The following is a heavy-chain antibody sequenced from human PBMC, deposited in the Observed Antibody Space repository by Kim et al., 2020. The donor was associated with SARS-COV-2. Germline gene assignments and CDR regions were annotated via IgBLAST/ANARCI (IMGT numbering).Heavy chain of an antibody. CDR3: ARDRVDTLYYYDSSGYYDY. V-gene: IGHV3-30*04. J-gene: IGHJ4*02. D-gene: IGHD3-22*01. CDR1: GFTFSSYA. Sequence: GGSLRLSCAASGFTFSSYAMHWVRQAPGKGLEWVAVISYDGSNKYYADSVKGRFTISRDNSKNTLYLQMNSLRAEDTAVYYCARDRVDTLYYYDSSGYYDYWGQGPLVTVSS. CDR2: ISYDGSNK.